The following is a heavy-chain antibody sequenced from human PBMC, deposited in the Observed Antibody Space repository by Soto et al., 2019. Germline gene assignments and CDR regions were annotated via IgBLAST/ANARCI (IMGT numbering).Heavy chain of an antibody. CDR2: INPNSGGT. CDR3: ARDRIAAAGTDYYYYYGMDV. J-gene: IGHJ6*02. Sequence: SVKVSLKASGYTFTGYYMHWVRQAPGQGLEWMGWINPNSGGTNYAQKFQGRVTMTRDTSISTAYMELSRLRSDDTAVYYCARDRIAAAGTDYYYYYGMDVWGQGTTVTVSS. V-gene: IGHV1-2*02. CDR1: GYTFTGYY. D-gene: IGHD6-13*01.